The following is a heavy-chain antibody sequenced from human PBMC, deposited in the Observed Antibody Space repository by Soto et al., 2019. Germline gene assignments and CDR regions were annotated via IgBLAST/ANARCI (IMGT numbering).Heavy chain of an antibody. J-gene: IGHJ6*02. CDR2: INVYNGNT. D-gene: IGHD2-21*01. Sequence: QVQLVQSGAEVKKPGASVKVSCKASGYTFTNYGINWVRQAPGQGLAWMGWINVYNGNTNYAQSLQGRVTMTTDTSTNTAYMELRSLRSDDKAVYYCARDPLIVAVSSDYGMDVWGQGTTVTVSS. V-gene: IGHV1-18*01. CDR1: GYTFTNYG. CDR3: ARDPLIVAVSSDYGMDV.